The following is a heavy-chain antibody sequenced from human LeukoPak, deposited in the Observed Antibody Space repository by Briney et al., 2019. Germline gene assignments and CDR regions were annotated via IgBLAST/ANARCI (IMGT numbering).Heavy chain of an antibody. CDR1: GFTFSTYW. V-gene: IGHV3-7*01. CDR3: ARFETVAAKPFEY. D-gene: IGHD6-19*01. Sequence: PGGSLRLSCAASGFTFSTYWMSWVRQAPGKGLEWVANIRQDGSDKYYADSVKGRFTISRDNSKNTLYLQMNSLRAEDTAVYYCARFETVAAKPFEYWGQGTLVTVSS. J-gene: IGHJ4*02. CDR2: IRQDGSDK.